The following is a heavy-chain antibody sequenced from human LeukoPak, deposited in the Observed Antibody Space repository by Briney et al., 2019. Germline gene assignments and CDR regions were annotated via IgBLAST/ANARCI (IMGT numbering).Heavy chain of an antibody. CDR2: ISAYNGNT. J-gene: IGHJ4*02. V-gene: IGHV1-18*01. Sequence: GASVKVSCKASGYSFTSFGISWVRQAPGQGLEWMGWISAYNGNTNYAQKLQGRVTMTTDTSTSTAYLELGSLRSDDTAVYYCARAVIPVAVKPAFDYWGQGTLVTVSS. D-gene: IGHD2-2*01. CDR1: GYSFTSFG. CDR3: ARAVIPVAVKPAFDY.